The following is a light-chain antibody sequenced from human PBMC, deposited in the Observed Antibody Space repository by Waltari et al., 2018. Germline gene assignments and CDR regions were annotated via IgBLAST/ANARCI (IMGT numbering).Light chain of an antibody. CDR3: QSYDGSLTGWV. CDR1: TSTVGPTYA. V-gene: IGLV1-40*01. CDR2: DDS. Sequence: QSVLTQPPSVSGAPGQRVTISCTGSTSTVGPTYAGYWYQQLPGEAPKPPIPDDSSRPSGVPDRFSGSKSGTSAYLAITGLQAEDEADYYCQSYDGSLTGWVFGGGTNLAVL. J-gene: IGLJ3*02.